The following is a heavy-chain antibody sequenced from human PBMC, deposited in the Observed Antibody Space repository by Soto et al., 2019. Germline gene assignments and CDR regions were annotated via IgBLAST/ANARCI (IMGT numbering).Heavy chain of an antibody. J-gene: IGHJ4*02. D-gene: IGHD2-15*01. CDR2: LSWDRSTV. Sequence: PGGSLRLSCVASGSSSDPFTMHWVRELPGKGLEWVAGLSWDRSTVAYADSVQGRFTISRDHAKYSVDLLMDSLRPDDTALYFCAVSSPDIVVLPSSIYFTSWGPGTQFTVSS. V-gene: IGHV3-9*02. CDR1: GSSSDPFT. CDR3: AVSSPDIVVLPSSIYFTS.